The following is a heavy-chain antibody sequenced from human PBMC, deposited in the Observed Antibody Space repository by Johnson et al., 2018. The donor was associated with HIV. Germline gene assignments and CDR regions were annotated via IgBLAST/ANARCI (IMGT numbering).Heavy chain of an antibody. CDR3: ASGSHYYDSSELSLAFDI. J-gene: IGHJ3*02. CDR1: GFTFSNYG. CDR2: IWFDGSNK. D-gene: IGHD3-22*01. Sequence: QVQLLESGGGVVQPGRSLRLSCAASGFTFSNYGMHCVRQAPGKGLEWVAVIWFDGSNKYYADSVKGRFTISRDNSKNTLYLQMNSLRADDTAVYYCASGSHYYDSSELSLAFDIWGQGTMVTVSS. V-gene: IGHV3-30*19.